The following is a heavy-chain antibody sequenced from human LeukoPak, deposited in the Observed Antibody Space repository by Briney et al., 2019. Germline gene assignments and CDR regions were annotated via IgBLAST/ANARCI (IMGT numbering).Heavy chain of an antibody. J-gene: IGHJ5*02. V-gene: IGHV4-34*01. CDR1: GGSFSGYY. CDR2: IYYSGST. Sequence: PSETLSLTCAVYGGSFSGYYWSWIRQPPGKGLEWIGSIYYSGSTYYNPSLKSRVTISVDTSKNQFSLKLSSVTAADTAVYYCARHEPYCSGGSCWLDHWGQGTLVTVSS. D-gene: IGHD2-15*01. CDR3: ARHEPYCSGGSCWLDH.